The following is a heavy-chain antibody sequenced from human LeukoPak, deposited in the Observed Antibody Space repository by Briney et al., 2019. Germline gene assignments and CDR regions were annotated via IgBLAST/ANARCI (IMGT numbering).Heavy chain of an antibody. J-gene: IGHJ4*02. CDR1: GFPFNTYS. Sequence: GGSLRLSCAASGFPFNTYSMNWVRQAPGKGLEWVSGISWNSGRIDYADSVKGRFTISRDNAKNSLYLQMNSLRAEDTAVYYCARVDQGIAAADYWGQGTLVTVSS. CDR2: ISWNSGRI. V-gene: IGHV3-9*01. D-gene: IGHD6-13*01. CDR3: ARVDQGIAAADY.